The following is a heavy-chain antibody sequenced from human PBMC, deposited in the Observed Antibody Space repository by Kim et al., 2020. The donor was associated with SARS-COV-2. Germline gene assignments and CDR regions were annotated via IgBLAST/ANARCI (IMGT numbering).Heavy chain of an antibody. CDR2: ISGSGGST. CDR1: GFTFSSYA. J-gene: IGHJ6*02. D-gene: IGHD6-13*01. Sequence: GGSLRLSCAASGFTFSSYAMSWVRQAPGKGLEWVSAISGSGGSTYYADSVKGRFTISRDNSKNTLYLQMNSLRAEDTAVYYCAKDGGSSWYTHLSHEYGMDVWGQGTTVTVSS. V-gene: IGHV3-23*01. CDR3: AKDGGSSWYTHLSHEYGMDV.